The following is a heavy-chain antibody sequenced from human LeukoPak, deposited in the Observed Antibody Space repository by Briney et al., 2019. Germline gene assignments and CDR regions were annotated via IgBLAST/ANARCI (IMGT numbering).Heavy chain of an antibody. CDR2: VYYSGST. V-gene: IGHV4-59*01. CDR1: GGSISYYY. D-gene: IGHD6-19*01. CDR3: ARGAYSSGVSAFDI. Sequence: SETLSLTCTVSGGSISYYYWSWIRQPPGKGLQWIGYVYYSGSTNYNPSLKSRVTISVDTSKNQFSLKLNSVTPADTAVYYCARGAYSSGVSAFDIWGQGTMVTVSS. J-gene: IGHJ3*02.